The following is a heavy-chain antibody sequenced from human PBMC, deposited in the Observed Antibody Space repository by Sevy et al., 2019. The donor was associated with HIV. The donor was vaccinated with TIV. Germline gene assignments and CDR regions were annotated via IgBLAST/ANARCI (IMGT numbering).Heavy chain of an antibody. D-gene: IGHD3-22*01. CDR1: GFIFSKYN. CDR2: ISSSSSYI. CDR3: AGENYYDSTAYRFDY. J-gene: IGHJ4*02. Sequence: GGSLRLSCAASGFIFSKYNMNWVRQAPGKGLEWVSSISSSSSYIYYADSVKGRFTISRDNAKNSLYLQMNSLRAEDTAVYYCAGENYYDSTAYRFDYWGQGTLVTVSS. V-gene: IGHV3-21*01.